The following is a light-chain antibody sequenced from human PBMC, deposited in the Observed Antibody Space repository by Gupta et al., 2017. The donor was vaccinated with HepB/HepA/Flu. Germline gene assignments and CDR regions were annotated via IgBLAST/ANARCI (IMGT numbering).Light chain of an antibody. J-gene: IGKJ4*01. CDR2: WAS. CDR1: QTVLYSSNNRNY. CDR3: QQYYGTPLT. V-gene: IGKV4-1*01. Sequence: DMVMTQSPDSLSVSLGERATINCKSSQTVLYSSNNRNYLAWYQQKPGQSPKLLMYWASTRDSGVPDRFSGSGSGTDFTLTITSLRAEDVAVYYCQQYYGTPLTFGGGTKVEI.